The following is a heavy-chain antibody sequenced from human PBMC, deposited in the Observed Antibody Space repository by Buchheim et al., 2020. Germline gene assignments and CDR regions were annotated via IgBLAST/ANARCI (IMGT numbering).Heavy chain of an antibody. CDR3: ARLGLKYYYYYYGMDV. CDR1: GGSVSSGSYY. CDR2: IYYSGST. V-gene: IGHV4-61*01. D-gene: IGHD3-16*01. J-gene: IGHJ6*02. Sequence: QVQLQESGPGLVKPSETLSLTCTVSGGSVSSGSYYWSWIRQPPGKGLEWIGDIYYSGSTNYNPSLKSRVTISVDTSKNQFSLKLSSVTAADTAVYYCARLGLKYYYYYYGMDVWGQGTT.